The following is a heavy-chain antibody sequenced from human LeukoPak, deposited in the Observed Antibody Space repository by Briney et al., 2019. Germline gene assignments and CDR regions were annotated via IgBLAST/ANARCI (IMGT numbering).Heavy chain of an antibody. CDR2: IYYTGST. Sequence: SETLSLTCSVSGASISSYYWSWTRQPPGKGLEWIAYIYYTGSTNYNPSLKSRVTVSLDTSKNQFSLMVNSVTTTDTAVYYCARKRGYYGSGSFDYWGQGNPVTVSS. CDR1: GASISSYY. V-gene: IGHV4-59*01. J-gene: IGHJ4*02. CDR3: ARKRGYYGSGSFDY. D-gene: IGHD3-10*01.